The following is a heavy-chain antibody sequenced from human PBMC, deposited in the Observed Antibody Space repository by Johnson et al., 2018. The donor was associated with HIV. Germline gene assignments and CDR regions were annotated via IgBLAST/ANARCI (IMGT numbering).Heavy chain of an antibody. CDR3: ARERGYSSVLWKLSEAAFDI. CDR2: INQDGTEK. Sequence: VQLVESGGGVVKPGGSLRLSCAGSEFTFNSYWMSWVRQAPGEGLEWVANINQDGTEKYYADSMRGRFTISRDNTKNSLYLEMNSLRAEDTAVYYCARERGYSSVLWKLSEAAFDIWGQGTMVTVSS. D-gene: IGHD6-19*01. J-gene: IGHJ3*02. V-gene: IGHV3-7*01. CDR1: EFTFNSYW.